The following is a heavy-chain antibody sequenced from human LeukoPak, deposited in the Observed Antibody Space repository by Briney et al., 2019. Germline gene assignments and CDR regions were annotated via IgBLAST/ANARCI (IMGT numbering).Heavy chain of an antibody. Sequence: ASVKLSRKASGSTFTGYYMLWVRRAPGHGLEWMGWINPNVGITNYAQKFPGRVSMTRDTYISTAYMELSRLRSEDTAVYDCARKGYFDWITGCDPWGQGTLVTVSS. V-gene: IGHV1-2*02. J-gene: IGHJ5*02. D-gene: IGHD3-9*01. CDR3: ARKGYFDWITGCDP. CDR2: INPNVGIT. CDR1: GSTFTGYY.